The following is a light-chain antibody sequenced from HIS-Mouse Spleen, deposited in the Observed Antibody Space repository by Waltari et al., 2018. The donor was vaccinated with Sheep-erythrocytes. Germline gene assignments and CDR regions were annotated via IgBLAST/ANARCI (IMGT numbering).Light chain of an antibody. CDR3: QAWDSSTAV. CDR1: SSNIGAGYD. Sequence: QSVLTQPPSVSGAPGQRVTISCTGSSSNIGAGYDVHWYQQLPGTAPKLLIYGNSKRPSGIPERFSGANSGNTATLTISGTQAMDEADYYCQAWDSSTAVFGGGTKLTVL. CDR2: GNS. V-gene: IGLV1-40*01. J-gene: IGLJ2*01.